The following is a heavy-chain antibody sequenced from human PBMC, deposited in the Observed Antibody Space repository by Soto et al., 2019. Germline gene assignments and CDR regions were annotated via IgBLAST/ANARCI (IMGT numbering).Heavy chain of an antibody. D-gene: IGHD4-17*01. V-gene: IGHV4-39*01. CDR1: GGSISSSSYY. J-gene: IGHJ5*02. Sequence: QLQLQESGPRLVKPSETLSLTCTVSGGSISSSSYYWGWIRQPPGKGLEWIGSIYYSGSTYYKSSLKSRVTISVDTSKNQFSLKLSSVTAADTAVYYCARHETFRTVTTLNNWFDPWGQGTLVTVSS. CDR3: ARHETFRTVTTLNNWFDP. CDR2: IYYSGST.